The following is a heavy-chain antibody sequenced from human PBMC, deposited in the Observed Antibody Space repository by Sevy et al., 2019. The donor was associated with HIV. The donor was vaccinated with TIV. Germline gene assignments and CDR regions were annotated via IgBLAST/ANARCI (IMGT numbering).Heavy chain of an antibody. CDR2: VSYDGSNK. CDR1: GLIFTTYG. V-gene: IGHV3-30*18. D-gene: IGHD6-19*01. CDR3: AKEIGSSGGDLYYYGMDV. J-gene: IGHJ6*02. Sequence: GESLKISCAASGLIFTTYGMHWVRQAPGKGLEWVAIVSYDGSNKFYADSVKGRFTISRDNSKNTLYLQMNSLRTEDTAVYYCAKEIGSSGGDLYYYGMDVWGQGTTVTVSS.